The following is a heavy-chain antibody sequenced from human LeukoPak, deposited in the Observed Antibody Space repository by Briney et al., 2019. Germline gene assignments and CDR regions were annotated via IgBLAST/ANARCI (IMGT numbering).Heavy chain of an antibody. CDR2: IYPGDSDA. CDR3: ATTDEGLIVGADSFDY. Sequence: GESLKISCKGCGYGFTSYWIGWVRQMPGKGLEWRGIIYPGDSDARYSPSFQGQVTISADKSISTAYLQWSSLKASDTAMYYCATTDEGLIVGADSFDYWGQGTLVTVSS. J-gene: IGHJ4*02. CDR1: GYGFTSYW. V-gene: IGHV5-51*01. D-gene: IGHD1-26*01.